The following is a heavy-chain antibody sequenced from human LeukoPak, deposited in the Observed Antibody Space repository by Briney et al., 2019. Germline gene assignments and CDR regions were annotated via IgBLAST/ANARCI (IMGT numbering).Heavy chain of an antibody. CDR3: AKNNWNVFNWFDP. CDR1: GFTFSSYA. J-gene: IGHJ5*02. V-gene: IGHV3-23*01. CDR2: ISGSGGST. D-gene: IGHD1-20*01. Sequence: PGGSLRLSCAASGFTFSSYAMSWVRQAPGKWLEWVSAISGSGGSTYYADSVKGRFTISRDNSKNTLCLQMNSLRAEDTAVYYCAKNNWNVFNWFDPWGQGTLVTVSS.